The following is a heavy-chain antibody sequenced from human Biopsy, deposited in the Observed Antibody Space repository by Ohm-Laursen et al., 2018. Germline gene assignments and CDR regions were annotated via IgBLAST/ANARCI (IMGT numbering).Heavy chain of an antibody. J-gene: IGHJ3*02. D-gene: IGHD3-16*01. CDR3: ARLTGDYIWGNWRNNHDPFDI. CDR1: GGSFSGYY. Sequence: SDTLSLTCAVSGGSFSGYYWSWIRQTPGKGLERNGEASHRGSTNYNPSLKSRATISVDPSKEQYSLNLSSVPAAETAVYYGARLTGDYIWGNWRNNHDPFDIWDQGTSVTVSS. CDR2: ASHRGST. V-gene: IGHV4-34*01.